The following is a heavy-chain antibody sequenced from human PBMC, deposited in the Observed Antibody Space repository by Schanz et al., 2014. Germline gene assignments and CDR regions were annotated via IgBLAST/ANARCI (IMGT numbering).Heavy chain of an antibody. J-gene: IGHJ3*02. V-gene: IGHV3-64*04. CDR2: ISHDGYST. CDR3: AKGRFGELSAFDI. CDR1: GITFSSHS. Sequence: VHLVESGGGLVQPGGSLRLSCAASGITFSSHSFNWVRQAPGKGLEYVSAISHDGYSTYYADSVKGRFTISRDNSKNTLYLQMTSLRAEDTAVYYCAKGRFGELSAFDIWGQGTMVTVSS. D-gene: IGHD3-10*01.